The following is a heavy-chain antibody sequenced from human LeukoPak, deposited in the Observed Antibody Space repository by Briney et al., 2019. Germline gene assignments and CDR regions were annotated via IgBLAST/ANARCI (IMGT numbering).Heavy chain of an antibody. CDR2: IYYSGST. J-gene: IGHJ4*02. V-gene: IGHV4-30-4*01. D-gene: IGHD6-19*01. CDR3: ARHQPGSSGWYFDY. Sequence: PSQTLSLTCTVSGGSISSGDYYWSWIRQPPGKGLEWIGYIYYSGSTYYNPSLKSRVTISVDTSKNQFSLKLSSVTAADTAVYYCARHQPGSSGWYFDYWGQGTLVTVSS. CDR1: GGSISSGDYY.